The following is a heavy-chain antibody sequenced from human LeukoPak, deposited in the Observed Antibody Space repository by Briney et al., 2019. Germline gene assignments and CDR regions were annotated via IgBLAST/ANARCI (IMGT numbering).Heavy chain of an antibody. J-gene: IGHJ2*01. CDR1: GGSISSNSYY. Sequence: PSETLSLTCTVSGGSISSNSYYWGWIRQPPGKGLEWIGSIYYSGSTYYNPSLKSRVTISVDTSKNQFSLKLSSVTAADTAVYYCARPTIVGAPWATNWYFDLWGRGTLVTVSS. V-gene: IGHV4-39*01. D-gene: IGHD1-26*01. CDR3: ARPTIVGAPWATNWYFDL. CDR2: IYYSGST.